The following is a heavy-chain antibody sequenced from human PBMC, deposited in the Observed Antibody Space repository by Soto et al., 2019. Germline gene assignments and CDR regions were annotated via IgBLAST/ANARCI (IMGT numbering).Heavy chain of an antibody. J-gene: IGHJ6*02. Sequence: QVQLVQSGAEVKKPGASVKVSCKASGYTFTSYDINWVRQATGQGLEWMGWMNPNSGNTGYAQKFQGRVTMTRNXXIXTXXMELSSLRSEDTAVYYCARGAQFDWFRYYYYGMDVWGQGTTVTVSS. CDR3: ARGAQFDWFRYYYYGMDV. V-gene: IGHV1-8*01. D-gene: IGHD3-9*01. CDR2: MNPNSGNT. CDR1: GYTFTSYD.